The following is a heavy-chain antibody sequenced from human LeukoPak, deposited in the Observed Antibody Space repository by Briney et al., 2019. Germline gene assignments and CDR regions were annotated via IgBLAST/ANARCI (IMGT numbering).Heavy chain of an antibody. Sequence: GASVKVSCKASGGTFSSYAISWVRQAPGQGLEWMGGIIPIFGTANYAQKFQGRVTITADESTSTAYMELSSLRSEDTAVYYCAAERGYSSTRGADDAFDIWGQGTMVTVSS. CDR1: GGTFSSYA. V-gene: IGHV1-69*01. D-gene: IGHD6-13*01. J-gene: IGHJ3*02. CDR3: AAERGYSSTRGADDAFDI. CDR2: IIPIFGTA.